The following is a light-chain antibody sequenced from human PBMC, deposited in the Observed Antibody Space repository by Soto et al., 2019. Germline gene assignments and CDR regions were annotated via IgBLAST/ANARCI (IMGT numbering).Light chain of an antibody. CDR3: PPLKNSPST. CDR2: AAS. CDR1: QGISSY. V-gene: IGKV1-9*01. Sequence: IQMTQSPSSLSASVGDRVTITCRASQGISSYLGWYQQKPGKAPKLLIYAASTLQGGVPSRFSGSGSETDFTPTFSSLLQEYSPPYYGPPLKNSPSTIRQGTRLEIK. J-gene: IGKJ5*01.